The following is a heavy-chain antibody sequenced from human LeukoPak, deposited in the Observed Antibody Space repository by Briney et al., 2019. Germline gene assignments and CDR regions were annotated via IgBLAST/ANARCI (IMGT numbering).Heavy chain of an antibody. CDR1: EFTFSSYW. V-gene: IGHV3-74*01. CDR3: ARGAYCGGDCPLPNSLY. J-gene: IGHJ4*02. D-gene: IGHD2-21*01. Sequence: PGGSLRLSCAASEFTFSSYWMHWVRQAPGKGLVWVSRIKGDGSSTTYADSVKGRFTISRDNAKNTLYLQMNSLTAEDTAVYYRARGAYCGGDCPLPNSLYWGRGTLVTVSS. CDR2: IKGDGSST.